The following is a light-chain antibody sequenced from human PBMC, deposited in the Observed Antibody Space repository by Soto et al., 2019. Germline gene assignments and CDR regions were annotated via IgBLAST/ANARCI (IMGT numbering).Light chain of an antibody. CDR3: SSYTSSSTYV. CDR2: EVS. CDR1: SSDVASYNR. Sequence: QSALTQPPSVSGSPGQSVTISCTGTSSDVASYNRVSWYQQPPGTAPKLMIYEVSNRPSGVPDRFSGSKSGNTASLTISGLQAEDEADYYCSSYTSSSTYVFGTGTQLTVL. V-gene: IGLV2-18*02. J-gene: IGLJ1*01.